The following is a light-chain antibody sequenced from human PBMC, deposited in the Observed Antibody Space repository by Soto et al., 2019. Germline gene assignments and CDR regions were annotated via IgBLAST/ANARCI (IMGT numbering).Light chain of an antibody. CDR1: QSVSSN. Sequence: EIVATQSPATLSVSTGERATLSCRASQSVSSNLAWYQQKPGQAPRLLIYGASTRATGIPARFSGSGSGTEFTLTISSLQSEDFAVYYCQQYNNWPTWTFGQGTKVDIK. CDR2: GAS. V-gene: IGKV3-15*01. CDR3: QQYNNWPTWT. J-gene: IGKJ1*01.